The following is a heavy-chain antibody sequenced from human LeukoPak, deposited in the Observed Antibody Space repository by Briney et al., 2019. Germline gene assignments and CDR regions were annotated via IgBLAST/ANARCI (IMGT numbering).Heavy chain of an antibody. Sequence: SQTLSLTCAISGDSVLSNSVTWNWIRQSPSRGLEWLGRTYYRSTWYNDYAVTVRGRITVNPDTSKNQFSLHLNSVTPEDTAVYYCARRLTQYDCFDPWGQGILVTVSS. CDR3: ARRLTQYDCFDP. D-gene: IGHD2-2*01. J-gene: IGHJ5*02. V-gene: IGHV6-1*01. CDR1: GDSVLSNSVT. CDR2: TYYRSTWYN.